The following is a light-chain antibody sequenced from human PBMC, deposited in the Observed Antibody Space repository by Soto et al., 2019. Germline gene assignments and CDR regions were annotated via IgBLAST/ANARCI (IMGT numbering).Light chain of an antibody. J-gene: IGKJ5*01. CDR3: HLYGTSPLFT. V-gene: IGKV3-20*01. Sequence: EIVLTQSPGTLSLSPGEKVTLSCRASQSVSSSYLAWYQQKPGQAPRPLIYGASNRATGVPDRFSGTGSGTDFTLTISRLEPEDFAVYYCHLYGTSPLFTFGQGTRLEIK. CDR2: GAS. CDR1: QSVSSSY.